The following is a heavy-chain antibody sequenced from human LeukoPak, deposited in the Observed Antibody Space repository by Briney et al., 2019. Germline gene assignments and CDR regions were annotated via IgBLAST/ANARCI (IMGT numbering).Heavy chain of an antibody. J-gene: IGHJ5*01. D-gene: IGHD6-19*01. Sequence: ASVKVSCKASGYTFTSYYMHWVRQAPGQGLEWMGIINPSGGSTSYAQKFQGRVTMTRDTSTSTAYMELSSLRSEDTVVYYCARAGSSGANWFDSWGQGTLVTVSS. CDR1: GYTFTSYY. CDR2: INPSGGST. V-gene: IGHV1-46*01. CDR3: ARAGSSGANWFDS.